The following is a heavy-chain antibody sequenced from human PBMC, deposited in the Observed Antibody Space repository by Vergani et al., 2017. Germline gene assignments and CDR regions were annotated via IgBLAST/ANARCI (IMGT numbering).Heavy chain of an antibody. CDR2: IYYSGST. D-gene: IGHD4-23*01. CDR1: GGSISSYY. CDR3: ARDRYGGSGY. Sequence: QVQLQESGPGLVKPSETLSLTCTVSGGSISSYYWSWIRQPPGKGLEWIGYIYYSGSTNYNPSLKSRVTISVDTSKNQFSLNLSSVTAADTAVYYCARDRYGGSGYWGQGTLVTVSS. J-gene: IGHJ4*02. V-gene: IGHV4-59*01.